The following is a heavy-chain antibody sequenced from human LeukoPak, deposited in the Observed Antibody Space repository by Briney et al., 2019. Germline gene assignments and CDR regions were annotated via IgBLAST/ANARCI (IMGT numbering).Heavy chain of an antibody. V-gene: IGHV4-34*01. CDR2: INHSGST. Sequence: SETLSLTCAVYGGSFGGYYWNWIRQPPGKGLEWIGEINHSGSTNYNPSLKSRVTISVDTSKNQFSLKVTSVTAADTAVYYCARGYCSGGSCYPLKSIYYYYMDVWGEGTTVTFSS. D-gene: IGHD2-15*01. J-gene: IGHJ6*03. CDR1: GGSFGGYY. CDR3: ARGYCSGGSCYPLKSIYYYYMDV.